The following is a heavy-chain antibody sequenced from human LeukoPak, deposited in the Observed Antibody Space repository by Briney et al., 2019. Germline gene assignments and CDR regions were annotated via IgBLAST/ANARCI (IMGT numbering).Heavy chain of an antibody. V-gene: IGHV3-74*01. CDR1: GFTFSNYW. Sequence: GGSLRLSCAASGFTFSNYWIHWVRQVPGKGLVWASRINPAGNYRNYADSVEGRFTISRDNARNTVYLQMNSLRAEDTALFYCVRDWDHYDFDSWGQGTLVIVSS. D-gene: IGHD3-3*01. CDR3: VRDWDHYDFDS. J-gene: IGHJ5*01. CDR2: INPAGNYR.